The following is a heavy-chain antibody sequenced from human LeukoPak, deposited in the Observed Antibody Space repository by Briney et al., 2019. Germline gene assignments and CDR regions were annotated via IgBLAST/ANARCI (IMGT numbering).Heavy chain of an antibody. D-gene: IGHD5-12*01. V-gene: IGHV4-59*08. J-gene: IGHJ4*02. CDR3: ARHSGRLGPFDY. CDR1: GGSINSYY. Sequence: SETLSLTCTVSGGSINSYYWSWIRQPPGKGLEYIGYIYYSGSTDYNPSLKSRVTISVDTSKNRFSLNLRSVTAADTAVYYCARHSGRLGPFDYWGQGTLVTVSS. CDR2: IYYSGST.